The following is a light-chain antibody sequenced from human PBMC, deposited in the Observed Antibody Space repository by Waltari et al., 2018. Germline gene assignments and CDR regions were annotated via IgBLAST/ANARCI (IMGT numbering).Light chain of an antibody. CDR2: GAS. Sequence: EIVLTQSPGTLSLSPGERATLSSRASQSVSSSYLAWYQQKPGQAPRRLIYGASGRATGIPDRFSGSGSGTDFTLTISRLEPEDFAVYYCQQYGSSPPITFGQGTRLEIK. CDR3: QQYGSSPPIT. V-gene: IGKV3-20*01. CDR1: QSVSSSY. J-gene: IGKJ5*01.